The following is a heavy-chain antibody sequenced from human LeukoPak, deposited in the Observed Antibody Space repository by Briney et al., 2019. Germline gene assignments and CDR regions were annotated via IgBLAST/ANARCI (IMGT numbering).Heavy chain of an antibody. CDR2: INPSGGST. CDR3: ARGLSRELRNMGY. CDR1: GYTFTSYY. Sequence: ASVKVSCKASGYTFTSYYMHWVRQAPGQGLEWMGIINPSGGSTSYAQKFQGRVTMTRDTSISTAYMELSRLRSDDTAVYYCARGLSRELRNMGYWGQGTLVTVSS. J-gene: IGHJ4*02. V-gene: IGHV1-46*01. D-gene: IGHD1-7*01.